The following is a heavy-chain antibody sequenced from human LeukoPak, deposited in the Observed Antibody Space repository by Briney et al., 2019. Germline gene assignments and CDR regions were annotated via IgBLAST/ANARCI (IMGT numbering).Heavy chain of an antibody. D-gene: IGHD3-22*01. J-gene: IGHJ4*02. CDR2: ISYDGSNK. V-gene: IGHV3-30*18. Sequence: GGSLRLSCAASGFTFSSYGMHWVRQAPGKGLEWVAVISYDGSNKYYADSVKGRFTISRDNSKNTLYLQMNSLRAEDTAVYYCAKDQNEYYYDSSGYSFFDYWGQGTLVTVSS. CDR1: GFTFSSYG. CDR3: AKDQNEYYYDSSGYSFFDY.